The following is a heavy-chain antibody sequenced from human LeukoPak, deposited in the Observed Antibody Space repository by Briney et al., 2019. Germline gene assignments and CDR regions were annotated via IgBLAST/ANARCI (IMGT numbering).Heavy chain of an antibody. CDR1: GFTFSSYG. V-gene: IGHV3-33*01. Sequence: GGSLRLSCAASGFTFSSYGVHWVRQAPGKGLEWVAVIWYDGSNKYYADSVKGRFTISRDNSKNTLYLQMNSLRAEDTAVYYCARATMVRGVTNYGMDVWGQGTTVTVSS. CDR2: IWYDGSNK. D-gene: IGHD3-10*01. CDR3: ARATMVRGVTNYGMDV. J-gene: IGHJ6*02.